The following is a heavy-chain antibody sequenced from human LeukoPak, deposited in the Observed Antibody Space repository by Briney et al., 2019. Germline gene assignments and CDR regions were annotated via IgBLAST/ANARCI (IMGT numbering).Heavy chain of an antibody. D-gene: IGHD6-13*01. CDR1: GFTFSSYA. V-gene: IGHV3-23*01. CDR2: ISGSGGST. J-gene: IGHJ4*02. Sequence: GGSLRLSCAASGFTFSSYAMSWVRQAPGKGLEWVSAISGSGGSTYYAGSVKGRFTISRDNSKNTLYLQMNSLRAEDTAVYYCAKDRRKEGAAAKYDYWGQGTLVTVSS. CDR3: AKDRRKEGAAAKYDY.